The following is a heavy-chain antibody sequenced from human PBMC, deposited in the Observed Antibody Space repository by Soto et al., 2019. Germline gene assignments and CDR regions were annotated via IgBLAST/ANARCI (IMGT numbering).Heavy chain of an antibody. V-gene: IGHV4-39*01. CDR2: IYYSGST. CDR1: GGSISSSSYY. D-gene: IGHD1-1*01. J-gene: IGHJ6*03. CDR3: ARLVLERRSYYMDV. Sequence: NPSETLSLTCTVSGGSISSSSYYWDWIRQPPGKGLEWIGSIYYSGSTYYNPSLKSRVTISVDTSKNQFSLKLSSVTAADTAVYNCARLVLERRSYYMDVWGKGTTVTVSS.